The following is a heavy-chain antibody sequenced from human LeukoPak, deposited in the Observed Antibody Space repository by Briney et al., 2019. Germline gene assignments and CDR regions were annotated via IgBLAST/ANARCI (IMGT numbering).Heavy chain of an antibody. Sequence: SETLSLTCTVSGGSITNYYWSWVRQPAGKGLEWIGRIYSSGSTNYNPSLKSRVTMSVDTSENQFSLKLTSVTAADTALYCCARSLSGTSLHAFDIWGQGTMVTVSS. CDR1: GGSITNYY. V-gene: IGHV4-4*07. CDR2: IYSSGST. CDR3: ARSLSGTSLHAFDI. D-gene: IGHD3-10*01. J-gene: IGHJ3*02.